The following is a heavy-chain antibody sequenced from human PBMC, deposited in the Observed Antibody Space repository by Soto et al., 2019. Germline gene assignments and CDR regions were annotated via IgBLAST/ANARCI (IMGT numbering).Heavy chain of an antibody. CDR2: IDYSGNT. J-gene: IGHJ6*02. V-gene: IGHV4-30-4*01. CDR3: ARDGPCDYGFDV. CDR1: GDSITNSDYY. Sequence: SETLSLTCTVSGDSITNSDYYWNWIRQSPGKGLEWIASIDYSGNTYYNPSPKSRVVISADTSKNLFSLKLRSVTAADTALYFCARDGPCDYGFDVWGQGTTVTVSS.